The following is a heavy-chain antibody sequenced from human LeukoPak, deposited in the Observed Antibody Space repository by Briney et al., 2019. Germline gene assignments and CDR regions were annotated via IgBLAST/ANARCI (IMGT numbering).Heavy chain of an antibody. CDR3: ARSLWTGYCTNGVCPNYYYYGMDV. D-gene: IGHD2-8*01. J-gene: IGHJ6*02. CDR2: INSDGSST. CDR1: GFTFSSYW. Sequence: QPGGSLRLSCAASGFTFSSYWMHWVRQAPGKGLVWVSRINSDGSSTSYADSVKGRFTISRDNAKNTLYLQMNSLRAEDTAVYYCARSLWTGYCTNGVCPNYYYYGMDVWGQGTTVTVSS. V-gene: IGHV3-74*01.